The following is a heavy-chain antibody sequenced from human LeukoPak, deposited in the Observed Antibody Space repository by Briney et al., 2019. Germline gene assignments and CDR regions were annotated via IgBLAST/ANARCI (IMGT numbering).Heavy chain of an antibody. CDR3: ALTGRGYYYDSSGPDY. CDR2: MNPNSGNT. J-gene: IGHJ4*02. CDR1: GYTFTSYD. V-gene: IGHV1-8*01. Sequence: ASVKVSCKASGYTFTSYDINWVRQATGQGLEWMGRMNPNSGNTGYAQKFQGRVTMTRNTSISTAYMELSSLRSEDTAVYYCALTGRGYYYDSSGPDYWGQGTLVTVSS. D-gene: IGHD3-22*01.